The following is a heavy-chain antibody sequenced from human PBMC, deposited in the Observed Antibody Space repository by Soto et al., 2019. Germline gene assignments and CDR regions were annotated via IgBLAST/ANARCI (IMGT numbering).Heavy chain of an antibody. CDR1: GFSFSSYG. Sequence: LRLSCAASGFSFSSYGMHWVRQAPGKGLDWVAVIWYDGSNKYYAESVKGRFTISRDNSKNTLYVQMNSLTVEDTAVYYCARAQYTGSYFDACDVWGQGTMVTVSS. CDR2: IWYDGSNK. J-gene: IGHJ3*01. CDR3: ARAQYTGSYFDACDV. V-gene: IGHV3-33*03. D-gene: IGHD1-26*01.